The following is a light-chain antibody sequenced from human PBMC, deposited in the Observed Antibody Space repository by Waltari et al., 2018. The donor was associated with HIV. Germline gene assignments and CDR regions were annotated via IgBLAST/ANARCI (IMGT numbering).Light chain of an antibody. J-gene: IGKJ2*01. CDR1: QDIRNY. V-gene: IGKV3-15*01. CDR3: QQYINWPPYT. CDR2: DAS. Sequence: MTQSPSSLSASVGDRVTITCRASQDIRNYLAWYQQKPGQAPRLLMYDASTRATGVPARFSGSGSGTEFTLTISSLQSEDFAVYYCQQYINWPPYTFGQGTKLEIK.